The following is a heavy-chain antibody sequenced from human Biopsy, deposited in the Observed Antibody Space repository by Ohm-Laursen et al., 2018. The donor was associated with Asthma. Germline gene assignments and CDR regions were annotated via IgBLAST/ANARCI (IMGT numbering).Heavy chain of an antibody. CDR3: AHAQTSWNYYGSGNYLYHFDS. D-gene: IGHD3-10*01. Sequence: TQTLTLTYTVSGFSLSTLGVGVGWFRQPPGKALEWLAHLFWEEEKRYSPSLKSRLTIAKDTSRNQVVLTMTNMDPVDTGTYFCAHAQTSWNYYGSGNYLYHFDSWGQGTLVTGSS. CDR2: LFWEEEK. CDR1: GFSLSTLGVG. J-gene: IGHJ4*02. V-gene: IGHV2-5*02.